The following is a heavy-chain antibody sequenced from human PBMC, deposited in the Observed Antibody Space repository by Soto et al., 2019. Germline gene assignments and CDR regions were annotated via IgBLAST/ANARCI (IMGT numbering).Heavy chain of an antibody. J-gene: IGHJ6*02. V-gene: IGHV3-23*01. CDR2: ISGSGGST. D-gene: IGHD6-19*01. CDR1: GFTFSSYA. Sequence: GGSLRLSCAASGFTFSSYAMSWVRQAPGKGLEWVSAISGSGGSTYYADSVKGRFTISRDNSKNTLYLQMNSLRAEDTAVYYCAKVPGGWSTYYYYYGMDVWGQGTTVTVSS. CDR3: AKVPGGWSTYYYYYGMDV.